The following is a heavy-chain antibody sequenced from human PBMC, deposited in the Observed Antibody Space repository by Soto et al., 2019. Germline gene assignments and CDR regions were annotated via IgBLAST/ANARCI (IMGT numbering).Heavy chain of an antibody. Sequence: QVQLVQSGAEVKKPGASVKVSCKASGYTFSDYDINWVRQAAGQGLEWMGWMNPYSGNTGYAQKFQGRVIMTIDTPITTADLELSILTFEDTAIYYCARGRFRRTWFDPWGQGTLVTVSS. CDR1: GYTFSDYD. J-gene: IGHJ5*02. D-gene: IGHD3-16*01. CDR3: ARGRFRRTWFDP. CDR2: MNPYSGNT. V-gene: IGHV1-8*01.